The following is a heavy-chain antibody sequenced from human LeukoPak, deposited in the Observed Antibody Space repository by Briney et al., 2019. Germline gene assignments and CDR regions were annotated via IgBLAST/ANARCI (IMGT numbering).Heavy chain of an antibody. J-gene: IGHJ4*02. CDR3: ARQYYDIWSGYYTADYYFGY. V-gene: IGHV3-21*06. CDR2: ISSRSSYI. CDR1: GFTFSSYG. Sequence: GGSLRLSCAASGFTFSSYGMTWVRQAPGKGLEWVSSISSRSSYIYYADSVKGRFTISRDNAKNSLYLELHSLRAEDTAVYYCARQYYDIWSGYYTADYYFGYWGQGTLVTVSS. D-gene: IGHD3-3*01.